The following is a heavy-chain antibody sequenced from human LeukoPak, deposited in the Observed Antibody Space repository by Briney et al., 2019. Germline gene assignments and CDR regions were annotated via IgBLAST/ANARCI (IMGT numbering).Heavy chain of an antibody. CDR1: GYTFTSYD. CDR2: MNPNSGNT. D-gene: IGHD6-13*01. Sequence: ASVKVSCKASGYTFTSYDINWVRQATGQGLEWMGWMNPNSGNTGYAQKFQGRVTMTRNTSISTAYMELSSLRSEDTAVYYCARDGGSSSWPYYYYGMDVWGQGTTVPVSS. CDR3: ARDGGSSSWPYYYYGMDV. J-gene: IGHJ6*02. V-gene: IGHV1-8*01.